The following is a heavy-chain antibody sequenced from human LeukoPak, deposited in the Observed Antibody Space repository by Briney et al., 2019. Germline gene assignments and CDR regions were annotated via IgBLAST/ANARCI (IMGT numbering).Heavy chain of an antibody. Sequence: ASVKVSCKASGYTFTSYDINWVRQATGQGLEWMGWMNPNSGNTGYAQKFQGRVTMTRNTSISTAYMELSSLRSEDTAVYHCARGLRWRWLQSYFDYWGQGTLVTVSS. J-gene: IGHJ4*02. CDR3: ARGLRWRWLQSYFDY. CDR2: MNPNSGNT. D-gene: IGHD5-24*01. V-gene: IGHV1-8*01. CDR1: GYTFTSYD.